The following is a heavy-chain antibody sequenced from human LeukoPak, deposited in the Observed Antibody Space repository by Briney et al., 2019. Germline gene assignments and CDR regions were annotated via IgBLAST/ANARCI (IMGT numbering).Heavy chain of an antibody. V-gene: IGHV3-30-3*01. Sequence: AGGSLRLSCAASGFTFSSYAMHWVRQAPGKGLEWVAVISYDGSNKYYADSVKGRFTISRDNSKNTLYLQMNSLRAEDTAVYYCARDGSMVRGVSLLPLLGYWGQGTLVTVSS. J-gene: IGHJ4*02. D-gene: IGHD3-10*01. CDR1: GFTFSSYA. CDR3: ARDGSMVRGVSLLPLLGY. CDR2: ISYDGSNK.